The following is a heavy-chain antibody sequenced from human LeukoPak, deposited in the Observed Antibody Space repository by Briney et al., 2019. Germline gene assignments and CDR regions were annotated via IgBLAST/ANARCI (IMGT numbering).Heavy chain of an antibody. Sequence: GGSLRLSCAASGYTFSTYWMHCVRHAPGEGLVWVSRINSDGSIINYADSVKGRFTISRDNAKNTLYLHMNSLRAEDTAVYYCVLVTTGSWGQGTMVTVS. CDR3: VLVTTGS. D-gene: IGHD4-17*01. CDR2: INSDGSII. J-gene: IGHJ3*01. CDR1: GYTFSTYW. V-gene: IGHV3-74*01.